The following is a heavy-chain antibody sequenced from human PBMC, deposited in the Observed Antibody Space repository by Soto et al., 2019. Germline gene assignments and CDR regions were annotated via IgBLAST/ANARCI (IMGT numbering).Heavy chain of an antibody. J-gene: IGHJ4*02. CDR3: ASPVECSTTSCIR. Sequence: GGSLRLSCAASGFTFSDQYMDWVRQAPGKGLEWVGRTRNKANSYTTEYAAPVKGRFTISRDNAKNSLHLQMNSLRAEDTAVYYCASPVECSTTSCIRWGQGTLVTVSS. CDR1: GFTFSDQY. CDR2: TRNKANSYTT. V-gene: IGHV3-72*01. D-gene: IGHD2-2*01.